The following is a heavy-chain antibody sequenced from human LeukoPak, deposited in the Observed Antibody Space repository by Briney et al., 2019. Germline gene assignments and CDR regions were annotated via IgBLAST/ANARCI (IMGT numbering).Heavy chain of an antibody. J-gene: IGHJ4*02. CDR2: IYYSGST. CDR3: ASLRERSYYARGFDY. CDR1: GGSISSSSYY. V-gene: IGHV4-39*01. Sequence: SETLSLTCTVSGGSISSSSYYWGWIRQTPGKGLEWIGSIYYSGSTFYSPFLKSRVTISVDTSKNQFSLKLSSVTAADTAVYYCASLRERSYYARGFDYWGQGTLVTVSS. D-gene: IGHD1-26*01.